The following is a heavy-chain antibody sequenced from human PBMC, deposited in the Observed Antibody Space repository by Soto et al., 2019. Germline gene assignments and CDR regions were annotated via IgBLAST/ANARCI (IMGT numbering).Heavy chain of an antibody. CDR1: GGSISSSSYY. CDR2: IYYSGST. J-gene: IGHJ6*02. Sequence: SETLSLTCTVSGGSISSSSYYWGWIRQPPGKGLEWIGSIYYSGSTYYNPSLKSRVTISVDTSKNQFSLKLSSVTAADTAVYYCATAYSGYGMDVWGQGTTVTVSS. D-gene: IGHD1-26*01. V-gene: IGHV4-39*01. CDR3: ATAYSGYGMDV.